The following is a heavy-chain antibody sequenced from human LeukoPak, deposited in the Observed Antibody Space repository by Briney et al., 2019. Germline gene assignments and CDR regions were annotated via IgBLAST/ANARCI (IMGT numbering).Heavy chain of an antibody. CDR2: ISSSSTSI. D-gene: IGHD6-13*01. CDR3: ARGGYTYDRAFDI. V-gene: IGHV3-48*04. Sequence: GGSLRLSCAASGVTFSVYSMNWVRQAPGKGLEWISYISSSSTSIYYADSVKGRFTISRDNAKNSLYLQMNSLRAEDTAVYYCARGGYTYDRAFDIWGQGTMVTVSS. CDR1: GVTFSVYS. J-gene: IGHJ3*02.